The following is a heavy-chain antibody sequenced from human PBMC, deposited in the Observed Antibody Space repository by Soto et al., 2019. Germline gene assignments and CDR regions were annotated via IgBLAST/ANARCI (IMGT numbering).Heavy chain of an antibody. V-gene: IGHV3-7*04. CDR1: GFTFSSYW. Sequence: EVQLVESGGGLVQPGGSLRLSCAASGFTFSSYWMSWVRQAPGKGLEWVANIKQDGSEKYYVDSVKGRFTISRDNAKNSLDLQMNSLRAEDTDVYDCERANWKTFDYWGQGTLVTVSS. J-gene: IGHJ4*02. CDR3: ERANWKTFDY. CDR2: IKQDGSEK. D-gene: IGHD1-1*01.